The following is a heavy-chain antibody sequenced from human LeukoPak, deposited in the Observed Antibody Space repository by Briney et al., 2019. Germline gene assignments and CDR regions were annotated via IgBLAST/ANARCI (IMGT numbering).Heavy chain of an antibody. J-gene: IGHJ3*02. CDR3: ARYYYDSSGFYAFDI. CDR2: TRNKADSYTT. CDR1: GFTFSDHY. Sequence: GGSLRLSCAASGFTFSDHYMDWDRQAPGKGLEWVGRTRNKADSYTTEYAASVKGRFTISRDDSKNSLYLQMNSLKTEDTAVYYCARYYYDSSGFYAFDIWGQGTMVTVSS. D-gene: IGHD3-22*01. V-gene: IGHV3-72*01.